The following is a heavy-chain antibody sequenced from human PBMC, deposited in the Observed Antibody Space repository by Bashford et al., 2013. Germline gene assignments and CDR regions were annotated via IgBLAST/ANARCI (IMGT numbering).Heavy chain of an antibody. D-gene: IGHD2/OR15-2a*01. J-gene: IGHJ6*02. V-gene: IGHV1-2*02. CDR1: GYTFTDYY. CDR3: ARDHCTTAGCYENYYRGLDV. Sequence: ASVKVSCKASGYTFTDYYLHWVRQAPGQGLEWMGWINPNSGGTDYAQKFQGRVTMTRDTSISTLYMELSRLRSDDTAVYFCARDHCTTAGCYENYYRGLDVWGQGTTVTVSS. CDR2: INPNSGGT.